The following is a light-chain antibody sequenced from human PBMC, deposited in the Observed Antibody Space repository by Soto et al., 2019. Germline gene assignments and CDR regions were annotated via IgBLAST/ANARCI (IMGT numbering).Light chain of an antibody. J-gene: IGKJ4*01. Sequence: DIQMTQSPSPLSASVGARVTVTCRASQSISRYLNWYQQKPGNAPKLLIYAASNLQSGVPSRFSGSGSGTDFTLTISSLHPEDFATYFCPQRPPPPLTSAGGTKA. CDR3: PQRPPPPLT. V-gene: IGKV1-39*01. CDR1: QSISRY. CDR2: AAS.